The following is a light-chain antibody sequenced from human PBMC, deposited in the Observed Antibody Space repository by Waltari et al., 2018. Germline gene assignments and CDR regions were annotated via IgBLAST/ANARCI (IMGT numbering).Light chain of an antibody. Sequence: QSALTQPASVSGSPGQSITISCTGTSSYVGDYNYVSWYQQHPGKAPKLMIYDVSKRPSGVSNRFSGSKSGNTASLTISGLQAEDEADYYCSSYTSRTTSVIFGGGTKLTVL. J-gene: IGLJ2*01. CDR3: SSYTSRTTSVI. CDR2: DVS. V-gene: IGLV2-14*03. CDR1: SSYVGDYNY.